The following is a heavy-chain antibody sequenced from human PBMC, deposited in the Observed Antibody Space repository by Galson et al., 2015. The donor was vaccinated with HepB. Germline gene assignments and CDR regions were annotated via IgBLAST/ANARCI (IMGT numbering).Heavy chain of an antibody. CDR1: GFTFSSYW. D-gene: IGHD5-12*01. J-gene: IGHJ6*03. CDR3: ASGLRRNPYYYYYMDV. Sequence: SLRLSCAASGFTFSSYWMHWVRQAPGKGLVWVSRINSDGSSTSYADSVKGRFTISRDNAKNTLYLQMNSLRAEDTAVYYCASGLRRNPYYYYYMDVWGKGTTVTVSS. V-gene: IGHV3-74*01. CDR2: INSDGSST.